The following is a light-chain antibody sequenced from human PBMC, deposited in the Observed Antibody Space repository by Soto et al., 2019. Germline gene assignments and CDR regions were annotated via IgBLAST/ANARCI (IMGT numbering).Light chain of an antibody. CDR2: EVN. CDR1: SNDIGTYNR. Sequence: QSALTQPASVSGSPGQSITISCTGTSNDIGTYNRVSWYQQPPGTAPKLIIYEVNNRPSGVPDRFSGSKSGNTASLTISGLQAEDEADYYCSSCTSTSSPLVFGTGTKVTV. CDR3: SSCTSTSSPLV. V-gene: IGLV2-18*02. J-gene: IGLJ1*01.